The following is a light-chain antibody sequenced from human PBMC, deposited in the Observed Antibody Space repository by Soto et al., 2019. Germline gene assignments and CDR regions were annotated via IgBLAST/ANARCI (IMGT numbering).Light chain of an antibody. J-gene: IGKJ2*01. CDR1: QDISNS. CDR2: GAS. V-gene: IGKV1-33*01. Sequence: DVQVTQSPSSLSASVGDKVTITCQASQDISNSLFWYQQKPGKAPRLLIFGASNVEIGVPPRFSGSGSGTAFTFTITSLQPEDLATYFCQQYDSLPYTFGQGTKLEIK. CDR3: QQYDSLPYT.